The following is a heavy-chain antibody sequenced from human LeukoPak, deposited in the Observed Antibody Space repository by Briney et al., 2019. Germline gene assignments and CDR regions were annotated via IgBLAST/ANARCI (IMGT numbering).Heavy chain of an antibody. J-gene: IGHJ4*02. CDR1: GFTFSSYD. CDR2: IGSAGDT. D-gene: IGHD6-19*01. V-gene: IGHV3-13*01. Sequence: GGSLRLSCAASGFTFSSYDMHWVRQTAEKGLEWVSAIGSAGDTYSSGSVKGRLIISRDNAQNLLFLQMNSLGAGDTAVYYCARSVPGGTGWTGSIDYWGQGTLVTVSS. CDR3: ARSVPGGTGWTGSIDY.